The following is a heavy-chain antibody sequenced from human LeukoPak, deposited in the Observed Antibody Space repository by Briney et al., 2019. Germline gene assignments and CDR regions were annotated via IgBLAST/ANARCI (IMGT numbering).Heavy chain of an antibody. J-gene: IGHJ5*02. CDR2: IHYTGTT. CDR3: ARYAAADGPNWFDP. V-gene: IGHV4-59*01. CDR1: GGSINGYY. Sequence: PSETLSLTCTVPGGSINGYYWSWVRQPPGKGLQSIGCIHYTGTTYYNPSLKSRVTISVASSKNQFSLGVSSVTAADTAIYYCARYAAADGPNWFDPWGQGTLVTVSS. D-gene: IGHD6-13*01.